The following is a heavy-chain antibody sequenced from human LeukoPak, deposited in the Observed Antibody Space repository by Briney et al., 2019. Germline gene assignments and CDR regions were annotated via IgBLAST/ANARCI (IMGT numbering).Heavy chain of an antibody. CDR3: ANQGDDYVWGSYRNDFDY. V-gene: IGHV3-23*01. Sequence: GGSLRLSCAASGFTFSSYAMTWVRQAPGKGLEWVSIISGSGDSAYYADSVKGRFTISRGNSKNTLYLQMNSLRAEDTAVYYCANQGDDYVWGSYRNDFDYWGQGTLVTVSS. CDR2: ISGSGDSA. D-gene: IGHD3-16*02. J-gene: IGHJ4*02. CDR1: GFTFSSYA.